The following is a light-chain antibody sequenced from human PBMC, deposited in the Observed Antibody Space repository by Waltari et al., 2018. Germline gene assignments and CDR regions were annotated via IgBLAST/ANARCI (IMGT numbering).Light chain of an antibody. Sequence: QAGLTQPPSVSKGLRQTATLTCTGNSNNVGNQGAAWLQQHQGHPPKLLSYRNNNRPSGISERLSASTSGNTASLTITGLQPEDEADYYCSAWDTGLSAWVFGGGTKLTVL. CDR3: SAWDTGLSAWV. CDR2: RNN. J-gene: IGLJ3*02. CDR1: SNNVGNQG. V-gene: IGLV10-54*01.